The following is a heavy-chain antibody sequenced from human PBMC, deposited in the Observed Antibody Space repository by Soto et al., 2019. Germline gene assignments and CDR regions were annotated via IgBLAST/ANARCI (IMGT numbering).Heavy chain of an antibody. V-gene: IGHV4-61*01. Sequence: QVQLQESGPGLVKPSETLSLTCTVSGGSVSSGSYYWSWIRQPPGKGLEWIGYIYYSGRTNYNPSLTGRVTISVDTSKNQFSLKLSSVTAADTAVYYCARSIAQWLAPQRFDPWGQGTLVTVSS. CDR1: GGSVSSGSYY. CDR2: IYYSGRT. J-gene: IGHJ5*02. CDR3: ARSIAQWLAPQRFDP. D-gene: IGHD6-19*01.